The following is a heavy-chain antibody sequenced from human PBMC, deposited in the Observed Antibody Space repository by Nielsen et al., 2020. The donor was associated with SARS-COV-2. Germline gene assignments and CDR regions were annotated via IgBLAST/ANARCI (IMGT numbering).Heavy chain of an antibody. CDR1: GFTFSSYA. CDR3: AKDGYCSGGSCYYYYYYYGMDV. D-gene: IGHD2-15*01. CDR2: ISGSGGST. V-gene: IGHV3-23*01. J-gene: IGHJ6*02. Sequence: GGSLRLSCAASGFTFSSYAMSWVRQAPGKGLEWVSAISGSGGSTYYADSVKGRFTISRDNSKNTLYLQMNSLRAEDTAVYYCAKDGYCSGGSCYYYYYYYGMDVWGQGTTVTVSS.